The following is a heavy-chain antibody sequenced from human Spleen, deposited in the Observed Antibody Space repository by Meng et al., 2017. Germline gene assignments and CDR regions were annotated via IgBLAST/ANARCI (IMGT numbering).Heavy chain of an antibody. CDR2: IKSKPDGETI. J-gene: IGHJ6*02. V-gene: IGHV3-15*01. CDR1: GFNFINAY. Sequence: GGPLRLSCEGLGFNFINAYMTWVRQVPGKGLEWVGRIKSKPDGETIDYGAPVKGRFTISRGDSINTLYLQMNSLKTEDTAVYYCTTRPPITGTTVFYYYYGMDVWGQGTTVTVSS. D-gene: IGHD1-7*01. CDR3: TTRPPITGTTVFYYYYGMDV.